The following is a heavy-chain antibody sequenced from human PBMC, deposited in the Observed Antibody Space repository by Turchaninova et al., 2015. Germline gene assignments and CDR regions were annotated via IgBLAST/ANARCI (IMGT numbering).Heavy chain of an antibody. CDR1: GFTFGDYA. J-gene: IGHJ4*02. CDR2: IRSKTFGGTK. D-gene: IGHD4-23*01. V-gene: IGHV3-49*03. CDR3: SKTQTFDY. Sequence: EVQLVESGGGLVQPGRSLRLSCTGSGFTFGDYAMSCFRRAPGKGLEGVSLIRSKTFGGTKEQAAAVKGRCTFSRDDSRNVAYLQMNSLQTEDTAVYYCSKTQTFDYWGQGTLVTVSS.